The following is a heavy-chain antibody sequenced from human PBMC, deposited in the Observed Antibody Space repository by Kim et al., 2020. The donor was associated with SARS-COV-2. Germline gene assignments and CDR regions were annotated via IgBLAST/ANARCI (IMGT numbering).Heavy chain of an antibody. CDR2: ITHDGSQK. Sequence: GGSLRLSCAASGFTFSTYAMHWVRQAPGSGLEWVAVITHDGSQKYYEESVKGRFTFSRDNSKNTVYLQMSSLRSEDTAVYYCAKPLSGGVSYVSNFDSWGQGALVTVSS. D-gene: IGHD2-8*01. V-gene: IGHV3-30*18. J-gene: IGHJ4*02. CDR1: GFTFSTYA. CDR3: AKPLSGGVSYVSNFDS.